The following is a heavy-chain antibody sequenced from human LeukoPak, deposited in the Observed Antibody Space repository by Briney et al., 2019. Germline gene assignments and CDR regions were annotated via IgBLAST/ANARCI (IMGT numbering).Heavy chain of an antibody. Sequence: PGGSLRLSCAASGFTFSSYGMHWVRQAPGKGLEWVAVISYDGSNKYYADSVKGRFTISRDNSKNTLYLQMNSLRAEDTAVYYCAKDQGGSSYGDAFDIWGQGTMVTVSS. CDR3: AKDQGGSSYGDAFDI. V-gene: IGHV3-30*18. CDR2: ISYDGSNK. CDR1: GFTFSSYG. D-gene: IGHD1-26*01. J-gene: IGHJ3*02.